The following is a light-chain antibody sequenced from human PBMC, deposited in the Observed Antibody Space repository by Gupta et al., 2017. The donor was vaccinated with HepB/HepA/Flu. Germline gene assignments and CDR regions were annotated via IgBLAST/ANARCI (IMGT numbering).Light chain of an antibody. CDR1: SSDVGGYNS. Sequence: QSALTQPASGSGSPGQSITISCTGTSSDVGGYNSVSWYQQYPGKAPKLLIYDVTARPSGISTRFSASKSGNTASLTISGLQTEDEADYFCSSFTRSTSTLVLFGGGTKVTVL. CDR2: DVT. V-gene: IGLV2-14*03. J-gene: IGLJ3*02. CDR3: SSFTRSTSTLVL.